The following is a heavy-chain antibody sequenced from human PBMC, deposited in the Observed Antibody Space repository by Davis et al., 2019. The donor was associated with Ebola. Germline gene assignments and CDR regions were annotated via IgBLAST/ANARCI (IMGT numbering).Heavy chain of an antibody. D-gene: IGHD1-26*01. CDR3: ARLGSAPFDY. J-gene: IGHJ4*02. CDR1: GGTFITYA. V-gene: IGHV1-69*13. CDR2: IIPFFGTA. Sequence: SVKVSCKASGGTFITYAISWVRQAPGQGLEWMGGIIPFFGTANYAQEFQGRVTITADESTSTAYMELSRLRSDDTAVYYCARLGSAPFDYWGQGTLVTVSS.